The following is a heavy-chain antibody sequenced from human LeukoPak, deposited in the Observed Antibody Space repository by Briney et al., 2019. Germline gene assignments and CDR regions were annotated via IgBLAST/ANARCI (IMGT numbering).Heavy chain of an antibody. J-gene: IGHJ3*02. V-gene: IGHV3-30*03. CDR3: ARDFSQYSGSHNAFDI. D-gene: IGHD1-26*01. CDR1: GFTFSSYG. CDR2: ISYDGSNK. Sequence: GGSLRLSCAASGFTFSSYGMHWVRQAPGKGLEWVAVISYDGSNKYYADSVKGRFTISRDNSKNTLYLQMNSLRAEDTAVYYCARDFSQYSGSHNAFDIWGQGTMVTVSS.